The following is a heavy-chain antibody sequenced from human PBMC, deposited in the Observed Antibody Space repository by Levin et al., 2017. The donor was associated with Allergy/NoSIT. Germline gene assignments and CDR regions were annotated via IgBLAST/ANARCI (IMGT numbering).Heavy chain of an antibody. D-gene: IGHD3-22*01. CDR1: GGSISSYY. CDR2: IYYSGST. J-gene: IGHJ6*02. CDR3: ARGWYYYDSSGSGSTFYYYYYGMDV. Sequence: SETLSLTCTVSGGSISSYYWSWIRQPPGKGLEWIGYIYYSGSTNYNPSLKSRVTISVDTSKNQFSLKLSSVTAADTAVYYCARGWYYYDSSGSGSTFYYYYYGMDVWGQGTTVTVSS. V-gene: IGHV4-59*01.